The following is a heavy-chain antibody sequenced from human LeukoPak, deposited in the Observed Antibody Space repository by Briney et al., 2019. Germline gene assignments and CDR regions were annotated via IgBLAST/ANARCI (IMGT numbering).Heavy chain of an antibody. D-gene: IGHD3-22*01. Sequence: PSETLSLTCTVSGGSISVYYWSWIRQPPGKGLEWIGYISDSGITNYRPSLKSRVTISVDTSKNQFSLKLSSVTAADTAVYYCARFLNYYDSSFDIWGQGTMVTVSS. V-gene: IGHV4-59*01. J-gene: IGHJ3*02. CDR2: ISDSGIT. CDR3: ARFLNYYDSSFDI. CDR1: GGSISVYY.